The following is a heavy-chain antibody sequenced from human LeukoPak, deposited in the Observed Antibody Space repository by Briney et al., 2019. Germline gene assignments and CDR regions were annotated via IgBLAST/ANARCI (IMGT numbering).Heavy chain of an antibody. D-gene: IGHD3-3*01. CDR1: GGSINSIYW. Sequence: SETLSLTCAVSGGSINSIYWWSWVRQPPGKGLEWIGEIQHSGNINYNLSLKSRVTISVDKSKDQFSLTVTSVTAADTAIYYCARNYESGYSIGPWGQGTLVTVSS. J-gene: IGHJ5*02. V-gene: IGHV4-4*02. CDR3: ARNYESGYSIGP. CDR2: IQHSGNI.